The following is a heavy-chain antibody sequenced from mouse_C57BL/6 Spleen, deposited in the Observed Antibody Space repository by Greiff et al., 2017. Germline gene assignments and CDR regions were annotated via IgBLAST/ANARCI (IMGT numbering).Heavy chain of an antibody. CDR1: GFNIKDYY. D-gene: IGHD1-1*01. J-gene: IGHJ2*01. CDR3: AITTVVATGFDY. CDR2: IDPEDGET. Sequence: EVKLMESGAELVKPGASVKLSCTASGFNIKDYYMHWVKQRTEQGLEWIGRIDPEDGETKYAPKFQGKATITADTSSNTAYLQLSSLTSEDTAVYYCAITTVVATGFDYWGQGTTLTVSS. V-gene: IGHV14-2*01.